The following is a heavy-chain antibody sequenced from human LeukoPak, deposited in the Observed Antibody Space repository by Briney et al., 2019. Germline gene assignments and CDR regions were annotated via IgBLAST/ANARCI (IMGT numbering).Heavy chain of an antibody. CDR2: INPNSGGT. Sequence: ASVKVSCKASGYTFTGYYMHWVRQAPGQGLEWMGWINPNSGGTNYAQKFQGRVTMTRDTSISTAYMELSRLRSDDTAVYYCARSYYGSGSLSWFDPWGQGTLVTVSS. V-gene: IGHV1-2*02. CDR3: ARSYYGSGSLSWFDP. J-gene: IGHJ5*02. CDR1: GYTFTGYY. D-gene: IGHD3-10*01.